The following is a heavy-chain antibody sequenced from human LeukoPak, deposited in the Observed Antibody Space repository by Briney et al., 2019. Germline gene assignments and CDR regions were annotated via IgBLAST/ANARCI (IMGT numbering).Heavy chain of an antibody. V-gene: IGHV3-48*03. CDR2: ISSSGSTI. J-gene: IGHJ4*02. CDR1: GSTFSSYE. Sequence: GGSLRLSCAASGSTFSSYELNWVRQAPGKGLEWVSCISSSGSTIYYADSVKGRFTISRDNAKNSLYLQMNSLRVEDTAVYYCARVGGNWSPDYWGQGTLVTVSS. CDR3: ARVGGNWSPDY.